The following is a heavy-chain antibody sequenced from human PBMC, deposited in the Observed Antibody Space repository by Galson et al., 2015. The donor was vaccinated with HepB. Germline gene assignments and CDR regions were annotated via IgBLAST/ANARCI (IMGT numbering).Heavy chain of an antibody. CDR2: ISSSSATI. V-gene: IGHV3-48*04. D-gene: IGHD3/OR15-3a*01. Sequence: SLRLSCAASTFILSTYSMNWVRQAPGKGLELISYISSSSATIYYADSVKGRFTISRDNAKNSLYLQMKSLRVEDTAVYYCVFLRGHDLKPLDYWGRGTLVTVSS. CDR3: VFLRGHDLKPLDY. CDR1: TFILSTYS. J-gene: IGHJ4*02.